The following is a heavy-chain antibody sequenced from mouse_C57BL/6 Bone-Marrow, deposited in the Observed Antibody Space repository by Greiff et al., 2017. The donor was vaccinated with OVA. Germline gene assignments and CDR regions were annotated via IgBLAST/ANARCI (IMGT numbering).Heavy chain of an antibody. CDR1: GFNIKDDY. J-gene: IGHJ4*01. Sequence: EVQLQQSGAELVRPGASVKLSCTASGFNIKDDYMHWVKQSPEQGLEWIGWIGSENGDTEYASKFPGKATITADTSSNTAYLQLSSLTSEDTAVYYCTTGGSRPHYYAMDYWGQGTSVTVSS. D-gene: IGHD2-2*01. CDR2: IGSENGDT. CDR3: TTGGSRPHYYAMDY. V-gene: IGHV14-4*01.